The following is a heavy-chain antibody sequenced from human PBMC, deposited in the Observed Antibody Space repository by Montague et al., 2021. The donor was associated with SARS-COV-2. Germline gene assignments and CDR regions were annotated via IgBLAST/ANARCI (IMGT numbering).Heavy chain of an antibody. Sequence: SETLSLTCTVSGGSINNYYWSWIRQPPEKGPEWIAFIHYTGSANYNPSLKSRATISVDPYKNQRSLKLTSVTAADAALYYCARHLAVGTSGFDIWGQGTMVTVPS. D-gene: IGHD6-19*01. V-gene: IGHV4-59*08. CDR2: IHYTGSA. CDR3: ARHLAVGTSGFDI. CDR1: GGSINNYY. J-gene: IGHJ3*02.